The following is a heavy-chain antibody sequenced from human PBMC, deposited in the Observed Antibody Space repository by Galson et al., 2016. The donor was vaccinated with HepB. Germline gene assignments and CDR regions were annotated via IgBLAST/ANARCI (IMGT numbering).Heavy chain of an antibody. CDR2: IWSDGSTK. CDR3: ARDSSSPSKYYYSYYGLDF. V-gene: IGHV3-33*01. CDR1: GFTFSSYG. D-gene: IGHD6-6*01. Sequence: SLRLSCAASGFTFSSYGMHWVRQAPGKGLEWVAFIWSDGSTKNYADSVKGRFTISRDNSKNTLYLQMNSLRAEDTALFYCARDSSSPSKYYYSYYGLDFWGQGTTVTVSS. J-gene: IGHJ6*02.